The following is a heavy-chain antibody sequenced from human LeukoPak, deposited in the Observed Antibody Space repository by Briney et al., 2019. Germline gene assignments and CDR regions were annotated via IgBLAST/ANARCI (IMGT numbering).Heavy chain of an antibody. V-gene: IGHV3-23*01. J-gene: IGHJ1*01. Sequence: GGSLRLSCAASGFTFRSYAMSWVRQAPGKGLEWVSAISGSGGSTYYADSVKGRFTISRDNSKNTLYLQMNSLRAEDTAVYYCAKAGDSRPLSLFRHWGQGTLVTVSS. D-gene: IGHD3-22*01. CDR1: GFTFRSYA. CDR2: ISGSGGST. CDR3: AKAGDSRPLSLFRH.